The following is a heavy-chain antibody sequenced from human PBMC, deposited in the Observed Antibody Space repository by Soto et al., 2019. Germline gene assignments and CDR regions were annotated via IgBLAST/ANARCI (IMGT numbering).Heavy chain of an antibody. Sequence: QVPLVESGGGVVQPGRSLRLSCAASGFTFSSYAMHWVRQAPGKGLEWVAVISYDGSNKYYADSVKGRFTISRDNSKNTLYLQMNSLRAEDTAVYYCARTGSPRYYFDYWGQGTLVTVSS. CDR2: ISYDGSNK. D-gene: IGHD3-10*01. V-gene: IGHV3-30-3*01. CDR1: GFTFSSYA. J-gene: IGHJ4*02. CDR3: ARTGSPRYYFDY.